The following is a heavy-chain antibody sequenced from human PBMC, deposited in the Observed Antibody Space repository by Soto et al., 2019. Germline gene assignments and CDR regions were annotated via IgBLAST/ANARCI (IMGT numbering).Heavy chain of an antibody. V-gene: IGHV1-69*08. CDR1: GDTFSTHT. J-gene: IGHJ6*04. CDR2: IIPMLGIT. CDR3: GRDQYCSSASCFSYGDV. Sequence: QVQLVQSGAAVKKPGSSVKVSCQASGDTFSTHTITWVRQAPGQGLEWVGRIIPMLGITNYAQKFQGRVTITADRSTSTAYMELRGLRSQDTALYYCGRDQYCSSASCFSYGDVWGRGTAVTVSS. D-gene: IGHD6-25*01.